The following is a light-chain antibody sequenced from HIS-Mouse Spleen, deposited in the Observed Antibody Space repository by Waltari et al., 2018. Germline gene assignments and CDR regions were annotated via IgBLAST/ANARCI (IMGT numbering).Light chain of an antibody. CDR2: EDS. Sequence: SYELTQPPSVSVSPGQTARITCSGDALPKKYAYWYQQKSGQAPVLVIYEDSKRPSGLPERFSGSRSGTMATWTISGAQVEDEADYYCYSTDSSGNHRVFGGGTKLTVL. J-gene: IGLJ2*01. CDR1: ALPKKY. V-gene: IGLV3-10*01. CDR3: YSTDSSGNHRV.